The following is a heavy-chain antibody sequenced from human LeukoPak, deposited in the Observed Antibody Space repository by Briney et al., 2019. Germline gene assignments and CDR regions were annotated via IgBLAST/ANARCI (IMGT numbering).Heavy chain of an antibody. CDR2: IIPIFGTA. CDR3: ARERYSSSSHAFDI. J-gene: IGHJ3*02. D-gene: IGHD6-13*01. CDR1: GGTFSSYA. V-gene: IGHV1-69*06. Sequence: SVKVSCKASGGTFSSYAISWVRQAPGQGLEWMGGIIPIFGTANYAQKFQGRVTITADKSTSTAYMELSSLRSEDTAVYYCARERYSSSSHAFDIWGQGTMVTVSS.